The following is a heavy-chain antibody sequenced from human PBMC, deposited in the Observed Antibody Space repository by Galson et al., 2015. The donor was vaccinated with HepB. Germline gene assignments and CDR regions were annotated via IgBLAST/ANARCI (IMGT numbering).Heavy chain of an antibody. V-gene: IGHV4-34*01. D-gene: IGHD6-19*01. Sequence: LSLTCAVYGGSFSGYYWSWIRQPPGKGLEWIGEINHSGSANYNPSLKSRVTISVDTSKNQFSLKLSSVTAADTAVYYCAREGSSGHSIDYWGQGTLVTVSS. CDR1: GGSFSGYY. J-gene: IGHJ4*02. CDR3: AREGSSGHSIDY. CDR2: INHSGSA.